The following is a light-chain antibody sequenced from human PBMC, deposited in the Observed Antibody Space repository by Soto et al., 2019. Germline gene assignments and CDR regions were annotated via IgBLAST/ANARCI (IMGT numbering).Light chain of an antibody. V-gene: IGLV1-47*02. CDR1: TSNIGSTSSIGSDY. J-gene: IGLJ3*02. Sequence: QPVLTQPPSASGTPGQRVTISCSGSTSNIGSTSSIGSDYVYWYQQLPGTAPKLLIYSNNQRPSGVPDRISGSKSGTSATLAISGLRFEDEADYYCAAWDDSLSGWVFGGGTQLTVL. CDR3: AAWDDSLSGWV. CDR2: SNN.